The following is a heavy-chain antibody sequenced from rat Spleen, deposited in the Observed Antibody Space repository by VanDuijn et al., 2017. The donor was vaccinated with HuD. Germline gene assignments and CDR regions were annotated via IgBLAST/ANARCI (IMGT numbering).Heavy chain of an antibody. CDR3: AAYYNTYAFSY. D-gene: IGHD1-2*01. Sequence: EVLLQESGPGLVGPSQSLSLTCSVTGSSITSNYWGWIRRFPGSKMEWLGYISYSGVTNYNPSLTTRISITRDTSKNQFFLQLQSVTTEDTAAYYCAAYYNTYAFSYWGQGTLVTVSS. J-gene: IGHJ3*01. V-gene: IGHV3-1*01. CDR2: ISYSGVT. CDR1: GSSITSNY.